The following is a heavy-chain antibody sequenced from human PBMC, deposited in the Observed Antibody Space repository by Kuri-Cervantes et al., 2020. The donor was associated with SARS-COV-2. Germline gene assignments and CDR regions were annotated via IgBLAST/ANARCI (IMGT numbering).Heavy chain of an antibody. CDR1: GGSISSSSYY. CDR3: ARDRLSGFFWGRDYYFDY. J-gene: IGHJ4*02. V-gene: IGHV4-39*02. Sequence: SETLSLTCTVSGGSISSSSYYWGWIRQPPGKGLEWIGSIYYSGSTYYNPSLKSRVTISVDTSKNQFSLQLNSVTPEDTAVYYCARDRLSGFFWGRDYYFDYWGQGTLVTVSS. CDR2: IYYSGST. D-gene: IGHD3-16*01.